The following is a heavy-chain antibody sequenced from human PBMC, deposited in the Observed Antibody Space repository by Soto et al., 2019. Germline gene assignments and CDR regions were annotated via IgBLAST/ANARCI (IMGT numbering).Heavy chain of an antibody. Sequence: QVQLVESGGGVVQPGRSLRLSCAASGFTFSSYGMHWVRQAPGKGLEWVAVISYDGSNKYYADSVKGRFTISRDNSKNTLYLQMNSLRAEDTAVYYCAKDTHDFWSGYYRVSYYGMDVWGQGTTVTVSS. J-gene: IGHJ6*02. CDR1: GFTFSSYG. CDR3: AKDTHDFWSGYYRVSYYGMDV. CDR2: ISYDGSNK. V-gene: IGHV3-30*18. D-gene: IGHD3-3*01.